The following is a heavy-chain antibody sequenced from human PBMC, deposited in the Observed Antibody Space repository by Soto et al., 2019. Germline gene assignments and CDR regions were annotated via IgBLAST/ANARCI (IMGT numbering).Heavy chain of an antibody. V-gene: IGHV4-59*01. CDR2: IYYSGST. CDR1: GGSISSYY. CDR3: ARVGALGYCSGGSCYAGIFDY. Sequence: SETLSLTCTVSGGSISSYYLSWIRQPPGKGLEWIGYIYYSGSTNYNPSLKSRVTISVDTSKNQFSLKLSSVTAADTAVYYCARVGALGYCSGGSCYAGIFDYWGQGTLVTVSS. J-gene: IGHJ4*02. D-gene: IGHD2-15*01.